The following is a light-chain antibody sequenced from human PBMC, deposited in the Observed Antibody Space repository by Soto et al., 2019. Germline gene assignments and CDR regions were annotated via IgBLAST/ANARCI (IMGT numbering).Light chain of an antibody. CDR2: DVT. V-gene: IGLV2-11*01. CDR3: CSYAGSYTHV. J-gene: IGLJ1*01. Sequence: SQARSVSDSPGQSFTISCTGTISDVGAYNFVSWYQQHPGKAPKLIIYDVTKWPSGVPHRFSGSKYGNTASLTISGLQAEDEAEYYCCSYAGSYTHVFGTGTKVTVL. CDR1: ISDVGAYNF.